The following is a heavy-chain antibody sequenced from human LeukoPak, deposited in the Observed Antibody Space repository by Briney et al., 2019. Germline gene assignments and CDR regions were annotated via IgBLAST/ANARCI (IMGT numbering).Heavy chain of an antibody. CDR2: IYSSGNT. CDR3: AELGITMIGGV. D-gene: IGHD3-10*02. Sequence: GGSLRLSCAASGFTVSSNYMSWVRQAPGKGLEWVSVIYSSGNTYYADSVKGRFTISRDNAKNSLYLQMNSLRAEDTAVYYCAELGITMIGGVWGKGTTVTISS. CDR1: GFTVSSNY. J-gene: IGHJ6*04. V-gene: IGHV3-66*01.